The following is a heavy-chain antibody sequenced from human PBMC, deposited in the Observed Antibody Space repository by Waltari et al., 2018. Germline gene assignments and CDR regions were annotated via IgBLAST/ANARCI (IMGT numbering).Heavy chain of an antibody. CDR3: ARGRFTLDY. D-gene: IGHD3-3*01. J-gene: IGHJ4*02. CDR2: INHSGGT. Sequence: QVQLQQWGAGLLKPSETLSLTCAVYGGSFSGYYWSWIRQPPGKGLEWIGEINHSGGTNYNRSLKSRVTISVDTSKNQFSLKLSSVTAADTAVYYCARGRFTLDYWGQGTLVTVSS. V-gene: IGHV4-34*01. CDR1: GGSFSGYY.